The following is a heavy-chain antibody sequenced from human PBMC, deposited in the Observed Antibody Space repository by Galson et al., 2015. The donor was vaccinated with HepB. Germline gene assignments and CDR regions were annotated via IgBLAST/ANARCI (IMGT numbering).Heavy chain of an antibody. Sequence: SVKVSCKASGYTFTSYDINWVRQATGQGLEWMGWMNPNSGNTGYAQKFQGRVTMTRNTSISTAYMELSSLRSEDTAAYYCARGTGYDFWSGLKGDYMDVWGKGTTVTVSS. V-gene: IGHV1-8*01. CDR1: GYTFTSYD. D-gene: IGHD3-3*01. J-gene: IGHJ6*03. CDR3: ARGTGYDFWSGLKGDYMDV. CDR2: MNPNSGNT.